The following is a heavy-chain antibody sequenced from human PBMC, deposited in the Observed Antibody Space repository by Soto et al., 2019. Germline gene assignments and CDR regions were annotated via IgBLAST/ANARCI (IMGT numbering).Heavy chain of an antibody. V-gene: IGHV1-69*01. J-gene: IGHJ6*02. CDR2: IIPIFGTA. Sequence: QVQLVQSGAEVKKPGSSVKVSCKASGGTFSSYAISWVRQAPGQGLEWMGGIIPIFGTANYAQKFQGRVTITEDESTSTAYMEPSSLRSEDTAVYYCARADIYGDGDYYYGMDVWGQGTTVTVSS. D-gene: IGHD4-17*01. CDR3: ARADIYGDGDYYYGMDV. CDR1: GGTFSSYA.